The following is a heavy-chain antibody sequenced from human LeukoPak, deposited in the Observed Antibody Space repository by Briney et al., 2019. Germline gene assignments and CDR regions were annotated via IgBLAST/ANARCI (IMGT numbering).Heavy chain of an antibody. D-gene: IGHD3-3*01. J-gene: IGHJ5*02. V-gene: IGHV4-34*01. Sequence: SETLSLTCAVYGGSFSGYYWSWIRQPPGKGLEWIGEINHSGSTNYNPSLKSRVTISVGTSKNQFSLKLSSVTAADTAVYYCARIFLSGYYVGTNWFDPWGQGTLVTVSS. CDR1: GGSFSGYY. CDR3: ARIFLSGYYVGTNWFDP. CDR2: INHSGST.